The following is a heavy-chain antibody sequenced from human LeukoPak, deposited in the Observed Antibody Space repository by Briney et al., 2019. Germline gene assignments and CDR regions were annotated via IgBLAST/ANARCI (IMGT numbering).Heavy chain of an antibody. V-gene: IGHV1-18*01. CDR1: GYTFTSYG. CDR2: ISAYNGST. Sequence: ASVKVSCTASGYTFTSYGISWVRQAPGQGLEWMGWISAYNGSTNYAQKLQGRVTMTTDTSTSTAYMELRSLRSDDTAVYYCARDGRYSSSWYVYYYGMDVWGQGTTVTVSS. D-gene: IGHD6-13*01. CDR3: ARDGRYSSSWYVYYYGMDV. J-gene: IGHJ6*02.